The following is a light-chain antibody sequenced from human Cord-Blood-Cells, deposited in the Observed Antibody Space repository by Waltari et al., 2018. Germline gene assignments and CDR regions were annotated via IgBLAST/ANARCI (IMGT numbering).Light chain of an antibody. V-gene: IGKV2-28*01. J-gene: IGKJ3*01. CDR1: QSLLHSNGYNY. Sequence: DLVVTQSPLSLPVTPGEPAAISCRSSQSLLHSNGYNYLDWYLQKPGQSPQLLIYLGSNRASGVPDRFSGSGSGTDFTLKISRVEAEDVGVYYCMQALQTPLTFGPGTKVDIK. CDR2: LGS. CDR3: MQALQTPLT.